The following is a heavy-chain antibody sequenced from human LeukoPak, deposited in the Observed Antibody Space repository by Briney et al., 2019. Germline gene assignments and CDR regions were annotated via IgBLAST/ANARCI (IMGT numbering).Heavy chain of an antibody. V-gene: IGHV3-7*01. J-gene: IGHJ4*02. Sequence: GGSLRLSCAASGFTFSSYGMHWVRQAPGKGLEWVANIKQDGSEKYYVDSVKGRFTISRDNAKNSLYLQMNSLRAEDTAVYYCARVGGYSYGYVFDYWGQGTLVTVSS. CDR2: IKQDGSEK. CDR3: ARVGGYSYGYVFDY. CDR1: GFTFSSYG. D-gene: IGHD5-18*01.